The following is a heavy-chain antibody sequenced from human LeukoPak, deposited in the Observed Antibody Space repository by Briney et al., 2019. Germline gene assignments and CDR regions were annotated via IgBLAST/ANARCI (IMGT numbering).Heavy chain of an antibody. D-gene: IGHD3-22*01. Sequence: GESLKISWKGSGYSFTSSWIGWVRQMPGKGLEWMGIIYPGDSDTRYSPSFQGQVTISADKSISTAYLQWSSLKASDTAMYYCARMPGGNDSEIDPWGQGTLVTVSS. CDR2: IYPGDSDT. CDR1: GYSFTSSW. J-gene: IGHJ5*02. CDR3: ARMPGGNDSEIDP. V-gene: IGHV5-51*01.